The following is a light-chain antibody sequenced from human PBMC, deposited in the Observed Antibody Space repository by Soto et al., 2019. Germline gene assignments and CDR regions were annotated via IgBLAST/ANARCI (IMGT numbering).Light chain of an antibody. CDR3: AAWDDSLNGYV. V-gene: IGLV1-36*01. J-gene: IGLJ1*01. Sequence: QSVLTQPPSVSAAPRQRVTISCSGSSSNIGNNAVNWYQQFPGKAPKLLIYFDDLLPSGVSDRFSGSKSGTSASLAISGLQSEDEADYYCAAWDDSLNGYVFGTGTKLTVL. CDR2: FDD. CDR1: SSNIGNNA.